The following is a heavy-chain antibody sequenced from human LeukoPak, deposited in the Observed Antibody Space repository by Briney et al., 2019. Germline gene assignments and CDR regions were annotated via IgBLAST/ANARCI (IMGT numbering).Heavy chain of an antibody. CDR1: GFTFSSYA. CDR3: AKDSSDSSGYHLDY. J-gene: IGHJ4*02. Sequence: GGSLRLACAATGFTFSSYAMSWVRQAPGKGLEWVSAISGSGGSTYYADSVKGRFTISRDNSKNTLYLQMNSLRAEDTAVYYCAKDSSDSSGYHLDYWGQGTLVTVSS. V-gene: IGHV3-23*01. D-gene: IGHD3-22*01. CDR2: ISGSGGST.